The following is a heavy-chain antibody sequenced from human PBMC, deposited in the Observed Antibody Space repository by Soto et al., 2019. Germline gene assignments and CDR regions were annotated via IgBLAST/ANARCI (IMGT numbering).Heavy chain of an antibody. J-gene: IGHJ5*02. CDR1: GFTFSSYG. D-gene: IGHD2-2*01. CDR3: AKDPNCSSTSCLRGGWFDP. Sequence: GGSLRLSCAASGFTFSSYGMHWVRQAPGKGLEWVAVISYDGSNKYYADSVKGRSTISRDNSKNTLYLQMNSLRAEDTAVYYCAKDPNCSSTSCLRGGWFDPWGQGTLVTVSS. CDR2: ISYDGSNK. V-gene: IGHV3-30*18.